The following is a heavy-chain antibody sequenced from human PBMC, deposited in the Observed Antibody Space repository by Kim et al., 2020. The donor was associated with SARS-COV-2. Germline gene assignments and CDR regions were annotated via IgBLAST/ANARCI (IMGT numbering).Heavy chain of an antibody. J-gene: IGHJ4*02. CDR3: ARGRMPDY. V-gene: IGHV3-7*04. CDR1: GFTFSSYW. Sequence: GGSLRLSCAASGFTFSSYWMSWVRQAPGKGLEWVASIKKDGSLKDYVDSVKGRFTISRDNAKNSLSLLMNSLRPEDTAVYFCARGRMPDYWGQGTLVTVS. CDR2: IKKDGSLK. D-gene: IGHD2-2*01.